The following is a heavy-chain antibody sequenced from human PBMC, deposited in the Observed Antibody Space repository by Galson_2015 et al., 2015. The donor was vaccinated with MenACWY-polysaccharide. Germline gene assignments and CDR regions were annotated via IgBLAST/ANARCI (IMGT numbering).Heavy chain of an antibody. D-gene: IGHD3-10*01. CDR2: IYWDDDK. J-gene: IGHJ6*02. CDR3: AHSSMVRGVMYYGMDV. V-gene: IGHV2-5*02. CDR1: GFSLRTSGVG. Sequence: PALVKPTQTLTLTCTFSGFSLRTSGVGVGWIRQPPGKALEWLALIYWDDDKRYSPSLKSRLTITKDTSKNQVVLTMTNMDPVDTATYYCAHSSMVRGVMYYGMDVWGQGTTVTVSS.